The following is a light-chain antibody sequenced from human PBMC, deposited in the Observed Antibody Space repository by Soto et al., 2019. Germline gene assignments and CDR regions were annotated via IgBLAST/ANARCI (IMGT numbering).Light chain of an antibody. CDR3: CSYSGSITFV. J-gene: IGLJ1*01. Sequence: QSALTQPASVSGSPGQSITISCTGTSSDVGSYNLVSWYQQHLGKAPKLMIYEVTKRPSGVSNRFSGSKSGNTASLTISGLQAEDEADYYCCSYSGSITFVFGTGTKLTVL. CDR1: SSDVGSYNL. V-gene: IGLV2-23*02. CDR2: EVT.